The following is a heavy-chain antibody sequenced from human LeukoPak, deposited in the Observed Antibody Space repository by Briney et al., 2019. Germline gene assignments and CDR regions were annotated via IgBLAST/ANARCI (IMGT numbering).Heavy chain of an antibody. D-gene: IGHD3-10*01. V-gene: IGHV1-2*02. CDR1: GDSFTAYC. J-gene: IGHJ5*02. CDR3: ARGGIWFGDLKTWLDP. Sequence: ASVKVSCKASGDSFTAYCMHWVRQAPGQGLEWMGWINPNSGDTNYPQKFQGRVTMTSDASTSTTHLDLRGLRPDDTAVYFCARGGIWFGDLKTWLDPWGQGTRVTVTS. CDR2: INPNSGDT.